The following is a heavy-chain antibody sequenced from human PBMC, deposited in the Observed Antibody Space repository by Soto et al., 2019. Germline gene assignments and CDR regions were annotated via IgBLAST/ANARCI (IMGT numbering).Heavy chain of an antibody. D-gene: IGHD3-3*01. V-gene: IGHV5-51*01. CDR2: IYPSDSDT. CDR1: GYNFAVYW. J-gene: IGHJ4*02. CDR3: ARGGVSTRTFDY. Sequence: GESLKISCNGSGYNFAVYWIAWGRQMPGKGLELMGIIYPSDSDTRYRPSFQGQVTISADESISSAYLQWSSLRASDTAMYYCARGGVSTRTFDYWGQGTPVTVSS.